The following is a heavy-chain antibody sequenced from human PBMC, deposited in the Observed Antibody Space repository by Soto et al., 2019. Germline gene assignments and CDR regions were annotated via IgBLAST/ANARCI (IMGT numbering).Heavy chain of an antibody. D-gene: IGHD4-4*01. CDR1: RGSTNGYY. V-gene: IGHV4-59*01. Sequence: QVQLQESGPGLVKPSETLSLTCTVSRGSTNGYYWSWIRQPPGKGLEWIGYIYYSGSTNYNPSLKSRVTTSLDTSKNQFSLKLSSVTAADTAVYYCARRQYHHLDYWGRGTLVTVSS. CDR3: ARRQYHHLDY. J-gene: IGHJ4*02. CDR2: IYYSGST.